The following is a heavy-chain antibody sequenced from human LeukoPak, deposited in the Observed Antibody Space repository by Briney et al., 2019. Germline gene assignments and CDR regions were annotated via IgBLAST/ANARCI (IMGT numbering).Heavy chain of an antibody. CDR1: GFTFSSYE. CDR3: ASEDYYGSATLDY. J-gene: IGHJ4*02. CDR2: ISSSGSTI. Sequence: PGGSLRLSCAASGFTFSSYEMNWVRQAPGKGLEWVSYISSSGSTIYYADSVKGRFTISRDNAKNSLYLQMNSLRAEDTAVYYCASEDYYGSATLDYWGQGTLVTVSS. V-gene: IGHV3-48*03. D-gene: IGHD3-10*01.